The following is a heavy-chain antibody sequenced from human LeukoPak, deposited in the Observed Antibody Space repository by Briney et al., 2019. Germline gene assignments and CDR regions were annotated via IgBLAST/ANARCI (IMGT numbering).Heavy chain of an antibody. CDR3: AREGPYGSGSLPYYDY. J-gene: IGHJ4*02. CDR2: ISAYNGNT. CDR1: GGTFSSYA. Sequence: GASVKVSCKASGGTFSSYAISWVRQAPGQGLEWMGWISAYNGNTNYAQKLQGRVTMTTDTSTSTAYMELRSLRSDDTAVYYCAREGPYGSGSLPYYDYWGQGTLVTVSS. V-gene: IGHV1-18*01. D-gene: IGHD3-10*01.